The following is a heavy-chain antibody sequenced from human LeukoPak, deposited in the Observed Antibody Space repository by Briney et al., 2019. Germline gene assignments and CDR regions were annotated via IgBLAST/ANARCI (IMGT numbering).Heavy chain of an antibody. CDR3: ARMTTMTTPPIFDS. CDR2: ICSTDEK. J-gene: IGHJ4*02. Sequence: SGPSLVKPTEPLTLSCTVSGFSLTNARVGVSWIRQPPGEALEWLAYICSTDEKTYSTSLKSRVTISKDTSKSQVVLTMTDLDPVDTATYYCARMTTMTTPPIFDSWGQGTLVTVSS. CDR1: GFSLTNARVG. D-gene: IGHD4-17*01. V-gene: IGHV2-26*01.